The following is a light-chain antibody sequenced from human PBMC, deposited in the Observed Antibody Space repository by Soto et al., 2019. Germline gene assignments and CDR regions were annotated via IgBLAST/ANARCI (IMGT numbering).Light chain of an antibody. J-gene: IGKJ4*01. V-gene: IGKV3-20*01. CDR2: GAS. CDR3: QQYGSSPQT. Sequence: EIVLKQSPGTLSLSPGKRATLSCRASQSVSSSYLAWYQQKPGQAPRLLIYGASSRATGIPDRFSGSGSGTDFTLTISRLAPEDFAVYYCQQYGSSPQTFGGGTKVEIK. CDR1: QSVSSSY.